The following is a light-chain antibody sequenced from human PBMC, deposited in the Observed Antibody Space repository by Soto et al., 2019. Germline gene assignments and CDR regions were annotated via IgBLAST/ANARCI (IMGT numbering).Light chain of an antibody. CDR3: QQYGSSPIT. CDR2: GAS. CDR1: QSVSSN. V-gene: IGKV3-15*01. J-gene: IGKJ5*01. Sequence: IVMTQSPATLSVSPGERATLSCRASQSVSSNLAWYQQKPGQAPRLLIFGASTRATGIPARFSGSGSGTDFTLTISRLEPDDFALYFCQQYGSSPITFGLGTRLEIK.